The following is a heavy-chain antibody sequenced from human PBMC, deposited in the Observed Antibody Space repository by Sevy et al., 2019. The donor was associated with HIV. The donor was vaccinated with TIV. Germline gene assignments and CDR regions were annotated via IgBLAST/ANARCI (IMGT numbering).Heavy chain of an antibody. D-gene: IGHD6-6*01. CDR1: GFTFSDYY. Sequence: GGSLRLSCAASGFTFSDYYMSWIRQAPGKGLEWVSYISSSGSTTHYADSVKGRFTISRDNAKKSLYLQMNSQRAEDTAVYYCARMGRPKGYSSSSYYYYYMDVWGKGTTVTVSS. J-gene: IGHJ6*03. V-gene: IGHV3-11*01. CDR3: ARMGRPKGYSSSSYYYYYMDV. CDR2: ISSSGSTT.